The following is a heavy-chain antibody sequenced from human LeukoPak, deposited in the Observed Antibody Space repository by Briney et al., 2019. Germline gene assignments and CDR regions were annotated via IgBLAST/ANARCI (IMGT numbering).Heavy chain of an antibody. CDR3: ARVVGASIDY. J-gene: IGHJ4*02. CDR1: SGSIGSSSNY. Sequence: SETLSLTCTVSSGSIGSSSNYWGWIRQAPGKGLEWIGNVYYSGSTFYNPSLKSRVTISVDTSKNQFSLKLRSVTAADTAVYYCARVVGASIDYWGQGTLVTVSS. V-gene: IGHV4-39*07. D-gene: IGHD1-26*01. CDR2: VYYSGST.